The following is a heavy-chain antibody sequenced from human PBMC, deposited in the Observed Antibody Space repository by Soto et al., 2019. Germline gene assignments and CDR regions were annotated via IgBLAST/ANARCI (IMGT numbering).Heavy chain of an antibody. V-gene: IGHV4-34*01. J-gene: IGHJ5*02. CDR1: GGSFSGYY. CDR2: INHSGNT. D-gene: IGHD2-2*01. CDR3: ARGPGDFSIEPVARGWFDP. Sequence: QVQLQQWGAGLLKPSETLSLTCAVYGGSFSGYYWSWIRQPPGKGLAWIGEINHSGNTNYNPSLGSRVPISVNTSNNQSSQKLTSLTAADTAVYYCARGPGDFSIEPVARGWFDPWGQGTLVTVSS.